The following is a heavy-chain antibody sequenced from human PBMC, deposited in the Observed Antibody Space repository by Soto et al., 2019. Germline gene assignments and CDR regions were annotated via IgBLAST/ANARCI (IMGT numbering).Heavy chain of an antibody. CDR1: GFTFTSSA. CDR3: GIVGATLYYYGMDV. Sequence: SVKVSCKASGFTFTSSAVQWVRQARGQRLEWIGWIVVGSGNTNYAQKFQERVTITRDMSTSTAYMELSSLRSEDTAVYYCGIVGATLYYYGMDVWGQGTTVTVSS. J-gene: IGHJ6*02. CDR2: IVVGSGNT. V-gene: IGHV1-58*01. D-gene: IGHD1-26*01.